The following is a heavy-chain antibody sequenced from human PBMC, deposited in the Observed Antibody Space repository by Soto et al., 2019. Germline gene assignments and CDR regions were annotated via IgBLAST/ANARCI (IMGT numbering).Heavy chain of an antibody. J-gene: IGHJ5*02. CDR2: ISAYNGNT. Sequence: GASVKVSCKASGYTFTSYGISWVRQAPGQGLEWMGWISAYNGNTNYAQKLQGRVTMTTDTSTSTAYMELRSLRSDDTAVYYCAIRIIRSTSVHLFATCGQGTLVTVSS. V-gene: IGHV1-18*01. D-gene: IGHD1-26*01. CDR1: GYTFTSYG. CDR3: AIRIIRSTSVHLFAT.